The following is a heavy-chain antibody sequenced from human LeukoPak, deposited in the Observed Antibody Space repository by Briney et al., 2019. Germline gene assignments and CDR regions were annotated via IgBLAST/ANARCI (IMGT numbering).Heavy chain of an antibody. CDR3: ARSGIAAAGGDFDY. V-gene: IGHV3-7*03. D-gene: IGHD6-13*01. CDR1: GFTFSSYW. CDR2: IKQDGSEK. J-gene: IGHJ4*02. Sequence: GGSLRLSCAASGFTFSSYWMSWVRQAPGKGLEWVANIKQDGSEKCYVDSVKGRFTISRDNAKNSLYLQMNSLRAEDTAVYYCARSGIAAAGGDFDYWGQGTLVTVSS.